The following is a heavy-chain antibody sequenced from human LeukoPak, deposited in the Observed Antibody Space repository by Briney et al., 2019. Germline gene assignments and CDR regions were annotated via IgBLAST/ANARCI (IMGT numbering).Heavy chain of an antibody. CDR2: IRQDGKSK. D-gene: IGHD3-3*01. CDR1: GFTFSDYW. V-gene: IGHV3-7*01. CDR3: GRDTWEKYNDFWSGYVTD. Sequence: GGSLRLSCAASGFTFSDYWMTWLRQAPGKGLEWVANIRQDGKSKYYADSVKGRFTTSRDNAYNSIYLDMNSLTAEDTAVYYCGRDTWEKYNDFWSGYVTDWGHGILVPVSS. J-gene: IGHJ4*01.